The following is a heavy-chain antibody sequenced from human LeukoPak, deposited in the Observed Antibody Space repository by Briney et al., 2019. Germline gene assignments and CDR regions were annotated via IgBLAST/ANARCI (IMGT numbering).Heavy chain of an antibody. Sequence: ASVKVSCKASGYTFTGYYMHWVRQAPGQGLEWMGWINPNSGGTNYAQKFQGRVTMTRDTSISTAYMELSRLRSDDTAVYYCARGLPVRIYNNWFDPWGQGTLVTVSS. J-gene: IGHJ5*02. D-gene: IGHD4-11*01. V-gene: IGHV1-2*02. CDR2: INPNSGGT. CDR1: GYTFTGYY. CDR3: ARGLPVRIYNNWFDP.